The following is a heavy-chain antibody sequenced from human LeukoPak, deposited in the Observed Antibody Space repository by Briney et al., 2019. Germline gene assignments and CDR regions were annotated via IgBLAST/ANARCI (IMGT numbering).Heavy chain of an antibody. CDR1: GFTFSNAW. D-gene: IGHD3-10*01. V-gene: IGHV3-15*01. CDR2: IKSKTDGGTT. J-gene: IGHJ4*02. CDR3: TTEHYYGSGSYGGY. Sequence: TGGSLRLSCAASGFTFSNAWMSWVRQAPGKGLEWVGRIKSKTDGGTTDYAAPVKGRFTISRGDSKNTLYLQMNSLKTEDTAVYYCTTEHYYGSGSYGGYWGQGTLVTVSS.